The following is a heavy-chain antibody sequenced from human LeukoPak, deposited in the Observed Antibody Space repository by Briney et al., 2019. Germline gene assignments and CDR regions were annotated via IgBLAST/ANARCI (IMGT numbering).Heavy chain of an antibody. J-gene: IGHJ3*02. Sequence: SVKVSCKASGFTFTSSAMQWVGQARGPRLEWIGWIVVGSGNTNYAQKFQERVTITRDMSTSTAYMELSSLRSEDTAVYYCAAYKKQWLVTSDAFDIWGQGTMVTVSS. D-gene: IGHD6-19*01. CDR3: AAYKKQWLVTSDAFDI. CDR1: GFTFTSSA. V-gene: IGHV1-58*02. CDR2: IVVGSGNT.